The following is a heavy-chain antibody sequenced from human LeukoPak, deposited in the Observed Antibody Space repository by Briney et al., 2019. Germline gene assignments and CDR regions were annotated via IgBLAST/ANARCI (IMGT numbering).Heavy chain of an antibody. CDR3: ARRNILSGYYHFDY. Sequence: SETLSLTCTVSGVSITSINYYWAWIRQPPGKGLEWIGSLSSGGPPYNNPSLESRTSISADTSSNQLFLKLTSVTAADTAVYFCARRNILSGYYHFDYWGHGTLVTVSS. CDR1: GVSITSINYY. V-gene: IGHV4-39*01. J-gene: IGHJ4*03. D-gene: IGHD3-9*01. CDR2: LSSGGPP.